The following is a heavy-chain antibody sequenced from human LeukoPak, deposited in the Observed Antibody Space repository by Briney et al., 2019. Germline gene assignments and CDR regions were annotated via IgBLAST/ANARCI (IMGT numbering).Heavy chain of an antibody. Sequence: QPGGSLRLSCAASGFTFDDYAMHWVRQAPGKGLGWVSGISWNSGSIGYADSVKGRFTISRDNAKNSLYLQMNSLRAEDTALYYCAKVGTLWFGELINYEFDYWGQGTLVTVSS. CDR1: GFTFDDYA. CDR2: ISWNSGSI. CDR3: AKVGTLWFGELINYEFDY. J-gene: IGHJ4*02. D-gene: IGHD3-10*01. V-gene: IGHV3-9*01.